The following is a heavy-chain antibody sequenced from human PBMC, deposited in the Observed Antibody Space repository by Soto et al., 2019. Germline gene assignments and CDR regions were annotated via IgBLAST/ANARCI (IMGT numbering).Heavy chain of an antibody. Sequence: EVQLLESGGGFVQPGGSLRLSCAASGFTFLSYAMSWVRQAPGKGLEWVSAISGSGGSTYYADSVKGRFTISRDNSKNRLDLQMNSLRAEDTAVYYCAKDLPSQTMGRGEYYWGQGTLVTVAS. J-gene: IGHJ4*02. CDR3: AKDLPSQTMGRGEYY. V-gene: IGHV3-23*01. CDR2: ISGSGGST. D-gene: IGHD3-10*01. CDR1: GFTFLSYA.